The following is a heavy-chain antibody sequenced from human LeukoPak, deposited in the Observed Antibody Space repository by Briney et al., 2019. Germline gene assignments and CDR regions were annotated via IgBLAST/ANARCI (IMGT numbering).Heavy chain of an antibody. D-gene: IGHD2-2*02. Sequence: GGSLRLSCAASGFTFSSYSINWVRQAPGKGLEWVSSISSSGTYVYYADSVKGRFTISGDNAKNSLYLQMNSLRVEDTAVYYCARDLGYCSSTSCYNRWFDPWGQGTLVTVSS. CDR1: GFTFSSYS. CDR2: ISSSGTYV. CDR3: ARDLGYCSSTSCYNRWFDP. V-gene: IGHV3-21*01. J-gene: IGHJ5*02.